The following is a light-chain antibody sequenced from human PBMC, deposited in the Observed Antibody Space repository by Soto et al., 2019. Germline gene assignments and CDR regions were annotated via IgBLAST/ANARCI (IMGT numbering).Light chain of an antibody. CDR1: QSLTTN. Sequence: EIVMTQSPATLSVSPGERATLSCRASQSLTTNLAWYQQRPGQAPRLLIYGASTRATGIPARFSGSGSGTEFTLTISSRQSEDFAVYYCQHYNNWPPEYTFGQGTKLEIK. CDR3: QHYNNWPPEYT. CDR2: GAS. V-gene: IGKV3-15*01. J-gene: IGKJ2*01.